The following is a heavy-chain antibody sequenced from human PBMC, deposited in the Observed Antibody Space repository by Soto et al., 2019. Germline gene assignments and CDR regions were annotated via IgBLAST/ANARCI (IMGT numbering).Heavy chain of an antibody. CDR2: IYYSGST. CDR3: ARVRSEMATLYYYYGMDV. J-gene: IGHJ6*02. V-gene: IGHV4-61*01. CDR1: GGSVSSGSYY. D-gene: IGHD5-12*01. Sequence: PSETLSLTCTVSGGSVSSGSYYWSWIRQPPGKGLEWIGYIYYSGSTNYNPSLKSRVTISVDTSKNQFSLKLSSVTAADTAVYYCARVRSEMATLYYYYGMDVRGQGTTVTVSS.